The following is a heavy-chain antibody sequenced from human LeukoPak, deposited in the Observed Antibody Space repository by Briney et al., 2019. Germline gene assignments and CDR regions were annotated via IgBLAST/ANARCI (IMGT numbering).Heavy chain of an antibody. V-gene: IGHV4-61*02. CDR1: GGSISSGSYY. D-gene: IGHD3-10*01. CDR3: ARLLSYYYGSGSYIY. J-gene: IGHJ4*02. CDR2: IYTSGST. Sequence: SQTLSLTCTVSGGSISSGSYYWSWIRQPAGKGLEWIGRIYTSGSTNYNPSLKSRVTISVDTSKNQFSLKLSSVTAADTAVYYCARLLSYYYGSGSYIYWGQGTLVTVSS.